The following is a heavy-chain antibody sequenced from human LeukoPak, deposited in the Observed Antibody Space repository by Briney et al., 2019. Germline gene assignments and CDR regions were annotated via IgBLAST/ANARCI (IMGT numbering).Heavy chain of an antibody. V-gene: IGHV3-23*01. D-gene: IGHD2-21*02. J-gene: IGHJ4*02. CDR1: GFTFGNYA. Sequence: GGSLRLSCAAFGFTFGNYAISWVRQAPGKGLEWVSAISGSGGNTYYADSVKGRFTISRDNSKNTLHLQMSRLRAEDTALYYCAKPYGTDCGGDCYFDYWGQGTLVSVSS. CDR3: AKPYGTDCGGDCYFDY. CDR2: ISGSGGNT.